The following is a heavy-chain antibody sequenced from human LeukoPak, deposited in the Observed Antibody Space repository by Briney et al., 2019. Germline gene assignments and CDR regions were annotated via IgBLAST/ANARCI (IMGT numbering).Heavy chain of an antibody. V-gene: IGHV3-30*04. J-gene: IGHJ4*02. CDR3: ATGRGTPLGF. CDR2: IGYDGVDK. Sequence: PGRSLRLSCTASGFTFSSYPMHWVRQAPGKGLEWVAVIGYDGVDKYYTDSVKGRFTISRDNTKNTLYLQMNSLRAEDTAVYYCATGRGTPLGFWGQGALVTVSS. CDR1: GFTFSSYP. D-gene: IGHD1-14*01.